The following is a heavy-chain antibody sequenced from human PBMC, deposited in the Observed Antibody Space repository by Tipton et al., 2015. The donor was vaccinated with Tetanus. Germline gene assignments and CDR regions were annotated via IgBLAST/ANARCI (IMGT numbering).Heavy chain of an antibody. CDR2: IDPNSGGT. V-gene: IGHV1-2*02. CDR3: ARDRGDYIYYGMDV. Sequence: QLVQSGAEMKKPGASVKVSCKASGYTFTGYYIYWVRQAPGQGLEGMGWIDPNSGGTVYAQKFQGRVTMTRDTSISTAYMELSSLRSDDTAVLYCARDRGDYIYYGMDVWGPGTTVTVS. J-gene: IGHJ6*02. D-gene: IGHD3-22*01. CDR1: GYTFTGYY.